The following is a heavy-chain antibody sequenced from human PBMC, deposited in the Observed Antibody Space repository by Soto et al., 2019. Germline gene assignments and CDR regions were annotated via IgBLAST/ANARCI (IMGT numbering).Heavy chain of an antibody. CDR1: GYTFTSYD. V-gene: IGHV1-8*01. CDR2: MNPNSGNT. CDR3: ANISPYGGNSNY. Sequence: GASVKVSCKASGYTFTSYDINWVRQATGQGLEWMGWMNPNSGNTGYAQKFQGRVTMTRNTSISTAYMELSSLRSEDTAVYYCANISPYGGNSNYWGQGTLVTVYS. J-gene: IGHJ4*02. D-gene: IGHD2-21*02.